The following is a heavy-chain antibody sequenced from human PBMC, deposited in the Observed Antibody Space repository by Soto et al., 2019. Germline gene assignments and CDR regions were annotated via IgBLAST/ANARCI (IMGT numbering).Heavy chain of an antibody. CDR2: ITGSGGGT. Sequence: EVQLLESGGNLVQPGGSLRLSCAASGFTFSDYAMSWVRQAPGKGLEWVSSITGSGGGTKYADSVKGRFTISRDNPKKKLFLQMNSLRAEDTAVYYCAKTRPVTPVTALGGFDYWGQGTLVSVSS. D-gene: IGHD4-17*01. CDR3: AKTRPVTPVTALGGFDY. CDR1: GFTFSDYA. J-gene: IGHJ4*02. V-gene: IGHV3-23*01.